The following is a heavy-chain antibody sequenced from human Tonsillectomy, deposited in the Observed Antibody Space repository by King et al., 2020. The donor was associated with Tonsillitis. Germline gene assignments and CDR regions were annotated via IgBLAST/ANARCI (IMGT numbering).Heavy chain of an antibody. V-gene: IGHV5-51*01. D-gene: IGHD6-13*01. CDR1: GYSFTSYW. J-gene: IGHJ4*02. Sequence: VQLVESGAEVKKPGESLKISCTGSGYSFTSYWIGWVRQMPGKGLEWMGIIYPADSDTRYSPSFQGQVTISADKSISTAYLQWSSLKASDTAMYYCARSSGYSSSWYPTDFDYWGQGTLVTVSS. CDR2: IYPADSDT. CDR3: ARSSGYSSSWYPTDFDY.